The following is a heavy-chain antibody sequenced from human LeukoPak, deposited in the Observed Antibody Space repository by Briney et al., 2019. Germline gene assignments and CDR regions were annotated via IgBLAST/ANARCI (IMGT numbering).Heavy chain of an antibody. D-gene: IGHD6-13*01. V-gene: IGHV1-8*01. J-gene: IGHJ5*02. CDR3: ARDHNVAAAGRGFDP. CDR2: MNPNSGNT. CDR1: GYTFTSYD. Sequence: GASVKVSCKASGYTFTSYDINWVRQATGQGLEWMGWMNPNSGNTGYAQKFQGRVTMTRNTSISTAYMELSSLRSEDTAVYYCARDHNVAAAGRGFDPWGQGTLVTVSS.